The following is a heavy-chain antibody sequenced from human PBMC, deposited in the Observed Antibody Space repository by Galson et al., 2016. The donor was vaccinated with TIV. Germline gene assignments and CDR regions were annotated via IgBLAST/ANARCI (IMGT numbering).Heavy chain of an antibody. CDR3: VREGSTVTMHHYFGMDV. V-gene: IGHV4-38-2*02. D-gene: IGHD4-17*01. CDR1: GYSINSGYY. CDR2: IYESGTT. J-gene: IGHJ6*02. Sequence: ETLSLTCAVSGYSINSGYYWGWTRQPPGKGLQWIGSIYESGTTYYNPSLESRLTMSVDTSKNQFSLKLSSVSAADTAVYYCVREGSTVTMHHYFGMDVWGRGTLVTVSS.